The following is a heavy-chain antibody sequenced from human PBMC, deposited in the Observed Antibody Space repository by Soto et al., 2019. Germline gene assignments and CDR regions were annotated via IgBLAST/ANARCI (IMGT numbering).Heavy chain of an antibody. CDR3: ARQNMVRGVIISDRGYYYYYGMDV. V-gene: IGHV4-30-4*01. CDR2: IYYTGST. Sequence: ASETLSLTCTVSGGSFSSADSYWSWFRQPPGKGLEWIGFIYYTGSTYYNPSLKSRITISVDTSKNQFSLKLSSVTAADTAVYYCARQNMVRGVIISDRGYYYYYGMDVWGQGTTVTVSS. D-gene: IGHD3-10*01. CDR1: GGSFSSADSY. J-gene: IGHJ6*02.